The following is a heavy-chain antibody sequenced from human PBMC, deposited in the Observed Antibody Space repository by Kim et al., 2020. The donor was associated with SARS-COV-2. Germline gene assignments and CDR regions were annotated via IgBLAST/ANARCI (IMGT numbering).Heavy chain of an antibody. V-gene: IGHV3-30-3*01. CDR3: ARDRVGYYDFWSGYYGYYYYGMDV. D-gene: IGHD3-3*01. Sequence: GGSLRLSCAASGFTFSSYAMHWVRQAPGKGLEWVAVISYDGSNKYYADSVKGRFTISRDNSKNTLYLQMNSLRAEDTAVYYCARDRVGYYDFWSGYYGYYYYGMDVWGQGTTVTVSS. J-gene: IGHJ6*02. CDR1: GFTFSSYA. CDR2: ISYDGSNK.